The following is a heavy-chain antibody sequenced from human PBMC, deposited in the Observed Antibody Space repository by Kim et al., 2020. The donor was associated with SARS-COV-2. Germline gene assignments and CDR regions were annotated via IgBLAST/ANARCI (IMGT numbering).Heavy chain of an antibody. D-gene: IGHD1-1*01. V-gene: IGHV4-59*01. CDR1: GGSISGYY. J-gene: IGHJ4*02. CDR3: ARGVTGTTPYY. Sequence: PSETLSLTCTVSGGSISGYYWSWIRQPPGKGLDWIGNIHYSGTTKYNPSLSSRVTISVDTSKNQFSLKLSSVTAADTAVYYCARGVTGTTPYYWGQGTLVTVSS. CDR2: IHYSGTT.